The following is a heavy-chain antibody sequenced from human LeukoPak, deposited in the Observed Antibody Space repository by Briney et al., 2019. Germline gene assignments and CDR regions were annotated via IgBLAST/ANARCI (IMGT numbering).Heavy chain of an antibody. Sequence: PSETLSLTCAVYGGSFSGYYWSWIRQPPGKGLEWIGEINHSGSTNYNPSLKSRVTISVDTSKNQFSLKLSSVTAADTAVYYCARGSDVWGSYRVLNYWGQGTLVTVSS. CDR2: INHSGST. CDR3: ARGSDVWGSYRVLNY. J-gene: IGHJ4*02. V-gene: IGHV4-34*01. CDR1: GGSFSGYY. D-gene: IGHD3-16*02.